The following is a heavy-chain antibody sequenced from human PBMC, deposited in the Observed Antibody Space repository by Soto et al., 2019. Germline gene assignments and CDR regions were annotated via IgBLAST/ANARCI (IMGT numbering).Heavy chain of an antibody. CDR1: GFTFSSYA. V-gene: IGHV3-23*01. J-gene: IGHJ6*04. CDR3: AKEREATILNYYYGMDV. Sequence: GGSLRLSCAASGFTFSSYAMSWVRQAPGKGLEWVSAISGSGGSTYYADSVKGRFTISRDNSKNTLYLQMNSLRAEDTAVYYCAKEREATILNYYYGMDVWGKGTMVPVSS. CDR2: ISGSGGST. D-gene: IGHD5-12*01.